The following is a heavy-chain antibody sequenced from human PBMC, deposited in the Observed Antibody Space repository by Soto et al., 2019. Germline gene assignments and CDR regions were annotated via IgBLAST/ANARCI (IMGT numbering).Heavy chain of an antibody. Sequence: QVQLVESGGGLVKPGGSLRLSCAVSGFTFSDYYMTWIRQAPGKGLEWVSYISSSTSHTYSADSVKGRFTISRDNAKNSLFLQMNSLRAEDTSVYYCARGRGAAADYFDFWGQGTLVTVSS. J-gene: IGHJ4*02. D-gene: IGHD2-2*01. CDR3: ARGRGAAADYFDF. CDR1: GFTFSDYY. V-gene: IGHV3-11*05. CDR2: ISSSTSHT.